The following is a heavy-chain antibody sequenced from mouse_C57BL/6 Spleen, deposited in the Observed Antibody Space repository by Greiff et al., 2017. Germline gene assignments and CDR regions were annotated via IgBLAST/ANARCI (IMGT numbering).Heavy chain of an antibody. CDR3: ARKGYYGSNYYAMDY. CDR1: GYTFTSYW. Sequence: QVQLQQPGAELVKPGASVKLSCKASGYTFTSYWMHWVKQRPGQGLEWIGMIHPNSGSTNYNEKFKSKATLTVDKSSSTAYMQLSSLTSEDSAVYYCARKGYYGSNYYAMDYWGQGTSVTVSS. CDR2: IHPNSGST. D-gene: IGHD1-1*01. V-gene: IGHV1-64*01. J-gene: IGHJ4*01.